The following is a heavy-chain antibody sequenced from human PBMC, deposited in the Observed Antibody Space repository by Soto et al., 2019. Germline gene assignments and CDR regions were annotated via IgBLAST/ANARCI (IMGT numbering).Heavy chain of an antibody. CDR3: ARHIAMGYCSSTSCYAASWFDP. CDR1: GFTVSSNF. V-gene: IGHV3-53*04. J-gene: IGHJ5*02. D-gene: IGHD2-2*01. CDR2: IYSGGST. Sequence: EVQLVESGGGLVQPGGSLRLSCAASGFTVSSNFMSWVRQAPGKGLEWVSVIYSGGSTYYADSVKGRFTISRHNSKNTLYLQMTSLSAEDTAVYYCARHIAMGYCSSTSCYAASWFDPWGQGTLVTVSS.